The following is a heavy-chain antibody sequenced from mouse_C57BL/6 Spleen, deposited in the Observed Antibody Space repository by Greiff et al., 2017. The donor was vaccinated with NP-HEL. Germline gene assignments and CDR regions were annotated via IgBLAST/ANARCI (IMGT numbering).Heavy chain of an antibody. CDR3: ARHGYDGSSRYYAMDY. J-gene: IGHJ4*01. D-gene: IGHD1-1*01. CDR2: ISGGGGNT. CDR1: GFTFSSYT. Sequence: EVKLVESGGGLVKPGGSLKLSCAASGFTFSSYTMSWVRQTPETRLEWVATISGGGGNTYYPDSVKGRFTISRDNAKNTLYLQMSSLRSEDTALYYCARHGYDGSSRYYAMDYWGQGTSVTVSS. V-gene: IGHV5-9*01.